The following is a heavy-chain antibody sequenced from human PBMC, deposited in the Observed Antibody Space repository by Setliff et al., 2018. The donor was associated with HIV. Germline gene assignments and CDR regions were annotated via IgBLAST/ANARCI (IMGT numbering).Heavy chain of an antibody. V-gene: IGHV1-69*13. J-gene: IGHJ4*02. Sequence: GASVKVSCKTSGYKFTDYFMHWVRRAPGQGLEWVGRINPNNGTTNYAQKFQGRVTITADESTSTAYMELSSLRSEDTAVYYCARGGVYYYDSSGWSMDYWGQGTLVTVSS. CDR3: ARGGVYYYDSSGWSMDY. D-gene: IGHD3-22*01. CDR2: INPNNGTT. CDR1: GYKFTDYF.